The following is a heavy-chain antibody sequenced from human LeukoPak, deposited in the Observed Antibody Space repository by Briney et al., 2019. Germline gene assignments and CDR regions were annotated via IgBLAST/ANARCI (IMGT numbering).Heavy chain of an antibody. D-gene: IGHD6-6*01. J-gene: IGHJ6*03. CDR2: IRYDGSIK. V-gene: IGHV3-30*02. CDR1: GFTFSSYG. CDR3: ARSRISYSSSSGYYYYYMDV. Sequence: GGSLRLSCAASGFTFSSYGMHWVRQAPGKGLEWVAFIRYDGSIKYYADSMKARFTISRDNSKNTLYLQMNSLRAEDTAVYYCARSRISYSSSSGYYYYYMDVWGKGTTVTVSS.